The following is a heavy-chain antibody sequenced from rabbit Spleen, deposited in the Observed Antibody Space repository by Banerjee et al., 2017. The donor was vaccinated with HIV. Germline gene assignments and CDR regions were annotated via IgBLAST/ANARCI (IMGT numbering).Heavy chain of an antibody. J-gene: IGHJ6*01. V-gene: IGHV1S40*01. Sequence: QSSEESGGDLVKPGASLTLTCTASGVSFSFSSYICWVRQAPGKGLEWIACIDIGSSAFTYYANWAKGRFTISKTSSTTVTLQMTSLTAADTATYFCARDTSSSFSSYGMDLWGPGTLVTVS. CDR1: GVSFSFSSY. CDR3: ARDTSSSFSSYGMDL. CDR2: IDIGSSAFT. D-gene: IGHD1-1*01.